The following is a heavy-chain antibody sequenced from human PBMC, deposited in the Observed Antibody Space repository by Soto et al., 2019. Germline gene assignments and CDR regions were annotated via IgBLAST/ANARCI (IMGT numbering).Heavy chain of an antibody. V-gene: IGHV3-49*03. Sequence: GGSLRLSCTASGFTFGDYAMSWFRQAPGKGLEWVGFIRSKAYGGTTEYAASVKGRFTISRDDSKSIAYLQMNSLKTEDTAVYYCTREGRYSYGYGGYYYYMDVWGKGTTVTVSS. CDR3: TREGRYSYGYGGYYYYMDV. CDR1: GFTFGDYA. CDR2: IRSKAYGGTT. D-gene: IGHD5-18*01. J-gene: IGHJ6*03.